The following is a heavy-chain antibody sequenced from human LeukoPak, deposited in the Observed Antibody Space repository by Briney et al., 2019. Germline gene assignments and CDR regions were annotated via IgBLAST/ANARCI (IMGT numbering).Heavy chain of an antibody. Sequence: ASVKVSCKAFGYAFTNFGITWVRQAPGQGLEWMGWIGAYNGDTKYGQNFQGRVTMTTDTSTTTAYMDLGSLSSDDTAVYYCGRVDMATTKDYWGQGTLVTVSS. CDR1: GYAFTNFG. CDR2: IGAYNGDT. CDR3: GRVDMATTKDY. D-gene: IGHD5-24*01. J-gene: IGHJ4*02. V-gene: IGHV1-18*01.